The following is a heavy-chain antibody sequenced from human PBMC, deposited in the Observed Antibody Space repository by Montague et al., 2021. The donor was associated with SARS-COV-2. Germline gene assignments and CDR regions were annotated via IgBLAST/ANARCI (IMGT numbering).Heavy chain of an antibody. D-gene: IGHD3-16*01. CDR2: ITAGGGTT. CDR1: GFTFSTYW. V-gene: IGHV3-23*01. CDR3: AKEGGFVDNCFDP. J-gene: IGHJ5*02. Sequence: SLRLSCAASGFTFSTYWMNWVRQAPGKGLEWVSTITAGGGTTHYADSVKGRFTITRDISKSTLYLHMTSLRAEDTAVYYCAKEGGFVDNCFDPWGQGTLVTVSS.